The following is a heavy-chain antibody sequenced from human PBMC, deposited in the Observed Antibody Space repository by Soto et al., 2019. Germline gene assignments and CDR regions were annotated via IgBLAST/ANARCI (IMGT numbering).Heavy chain of an antibody. J-gene: IGHJ4*02. V-gene: IGHV3-43*01. Sequence: GGSLRLSCAASGFTFDDYTMHWVRQAPGKGLEWVSLISWDGGSTYYADSVKGRFTISRDNSKNSLYLQMNSLRTEDTALYYCAKDADPYYDFWSGYYMDFDYWGQGTLVTVSS. CDR3: AKDADPYYDFWSGYYMDFDY. D-gene: IGHD3-3*01. CDR1: GFTFDDYT. CDR2: ISWDGGST.